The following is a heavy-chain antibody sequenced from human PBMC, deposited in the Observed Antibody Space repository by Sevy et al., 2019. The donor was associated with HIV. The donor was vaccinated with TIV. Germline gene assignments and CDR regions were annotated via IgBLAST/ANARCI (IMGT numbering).Heavy chain of an antibody. CDR3: TRGTTYYDSAGSVPFDI. V-gene: IGHV3-30*02. Sequence: GGSLRLSCAASIFTFNIYGMQWVRQAPGKGLEWVAYMRKDGLTTYYADSVKGRFTISRDNTKNTLYLQMNSLRIEDAAVYYCTRGTTYYDSAGSVPFDIWGQGTMVTVSS. CDR2: MRKDGLTT. D-gene: IGHD5-12*01. CDR1: IFTFNIYG. J-gene: IGHJ3*02.